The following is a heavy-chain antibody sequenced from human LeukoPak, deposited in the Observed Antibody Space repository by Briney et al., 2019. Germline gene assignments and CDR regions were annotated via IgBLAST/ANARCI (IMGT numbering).Heavy chain of an antibody. D-gene: IGHD3-10*01. CDR1: GFTFSSYG. CDR2: IWYDGSNK. CDR3: ARERRGASLDY. Sequence: GGSLRLSCAASGFTFSSYGMNWVRQAPGKGLEWVAVIWYDGSNKYYADSVKGRFTISRYNSKNTLYLQMNSLRAEDTAVYYCARERRGASLDYWGQGTLVTVSS. V-gene: IGHV3-33*01. J-gene: IGHJ4*02.